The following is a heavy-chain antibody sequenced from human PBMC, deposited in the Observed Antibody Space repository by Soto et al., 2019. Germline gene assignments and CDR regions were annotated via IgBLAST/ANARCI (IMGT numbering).Heavy chain of an antibody. Sequence: PGGSLRLSCAASGFTFDDYAMHWVRQAPGKGLEWVSGISWNSGSIGYADSVKGRFTISRDNAKNSLYLQMNSLRAEDTALYYCPKDLDSGYDSNYFDYWGQGTLVTVSS. CDR2: ISWNSGSI. D-gene: IGHD5-12*01. CDR1: GFTFDDYA. CDR3: PKDLDSGYDSNYFDY. V-gene: IGHV3-9*01. J-gene: IGHJ4*02.